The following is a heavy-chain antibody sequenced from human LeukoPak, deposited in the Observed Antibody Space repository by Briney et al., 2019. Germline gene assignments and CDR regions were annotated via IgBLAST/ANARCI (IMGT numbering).Heavy chain of an antibody. J-gene: IGHJ4*02. CDR1: GFTFVHYA. V-gene: IGHV3-23*01. CDR3: ATYGAGTYYKKGFDY. Sequence: GGSLRLSCAASGFTFVHYAMSWVRQAPGKGLEWVSGIGSSGSTTYYADSVKGRFTISRDNSKDTLYLRMDSLRAEDTAVYYCATYGAGTYYKKGFDYWGQGTLVTVSS. D-gene: IGHD3-10*01. CDR2: IGSSGSTT.